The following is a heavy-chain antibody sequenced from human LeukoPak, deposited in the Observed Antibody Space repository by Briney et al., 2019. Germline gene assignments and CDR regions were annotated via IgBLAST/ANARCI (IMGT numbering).Heavy chain of an antibody. V-gene: IGHV3-48*01. CDR1: GFTFNTYS. J-gene: IGHJ4*02. Sequence: GGSLRLSCAASGFTFNTYSMNWVRQAPGKGLEWVSYISGGTSSTQYADSVKGRFTISRDNAKNSLYLQMNSLRVEDTAVYYCTGYEGIRSPYWGQGTLVTVSS. CDR3: TGYEGIRSPY. D-gene: IGHD3-16*01. CDR2: ISGGTSST.